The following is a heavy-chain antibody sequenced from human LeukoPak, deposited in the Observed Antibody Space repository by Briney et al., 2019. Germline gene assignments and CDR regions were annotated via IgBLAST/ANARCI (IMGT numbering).Heavy chain of an antibody. CDR2: IYSGGDT. CDR3: ARESQTGGGSFDI. D-gene: IGHD7-27*01. CDR1: GFTVSSNY. Sequence: GGSLRLSCAASGFTVSSNYMSWVRQAPGKGLEWISLIYSGGDTYYPDSVRGRFTISRDNSKNTLYLQMNSLRAEDTAVYYCARESQTGGGSFDIWGQGTMVTVSS. V-gene: IGHV3-53*01. J-gene: IGHJ3*02.